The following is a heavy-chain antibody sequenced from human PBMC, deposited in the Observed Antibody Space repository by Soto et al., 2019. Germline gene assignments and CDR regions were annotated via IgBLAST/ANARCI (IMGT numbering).Heavy chain of an antibody. Sequence: GGSLRLSCAASGFPLRSYAMSWVRQAPGKGLEWVSTISSTGGTTHYAQSVKGRFTISRDNSKNTLYLQMNSLRAEDTAIYYCAKDVLSDDNNSPLDYWGQGTLVTVSS. D-gene: IGHD1-1*01. V-gene: IGHV3-23*01. CDR2: ISSTGGTT. CDR1: GFPLRSYA. CDR3: AKDVLSDDNNSPLDY. J-gene: IGHJ4*02.